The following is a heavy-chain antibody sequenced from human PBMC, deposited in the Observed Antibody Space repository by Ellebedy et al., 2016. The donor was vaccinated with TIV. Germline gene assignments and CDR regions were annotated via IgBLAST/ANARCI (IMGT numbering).Heavy chain of an antibody. J-gene: IGHJ4*02. CDR2: IPVDATRI. D-gene: IGHD6-13*01. CDR3: ARADFGAAAGTGSRALDY. Sequence: GGSLRLXXPGSINMFNMMWVRQAPGEGMEFLSSIPVDATRIFYADSVRGRFTISRDNAKNSLYLQMNSLTVEDTAVYYCARADFGAAAGTGSRALDYWGQGTLVTVSS. CDR1: INMFN. V-gene: IGHV3-48*03.